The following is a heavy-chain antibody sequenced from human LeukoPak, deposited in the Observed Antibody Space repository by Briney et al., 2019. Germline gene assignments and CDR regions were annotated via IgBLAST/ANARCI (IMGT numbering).Heavy chain of an antibody. Sequence: SETLSLTCTVSGYSISSGYYWSWIHQPPGKGLEWIGEINHSGSTYYNPSLKSRVTISVDTSKNQFSLKLSSVTAADTAVYYCARDPYYYDSSGYYYVRYFDYWGQGTLVTVSS. V-gene: IGHV4-38-2*02. CDR2: INHSGST. D-gene: IGHD3-22*01. CDR3: ARDPYYYDSSGYYYVRYFDY. CDR1: GYSISSGYY. J-gene: IGHJ4*02.